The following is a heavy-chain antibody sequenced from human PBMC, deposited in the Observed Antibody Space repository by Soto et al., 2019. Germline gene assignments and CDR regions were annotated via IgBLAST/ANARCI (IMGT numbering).Heavy chain of an antibody. Sequence: ASVKVSCKVSGYTLTELSMHWVRQAPGKGLEWMGGFDPEDGETIYAQKFQGRVTMTEDASTDTAYMELSSLRSEDTAVYYCATFPPDCSSTSCRFDYWGQGTPVTVSS. D-gene: IGHD2-2*01. CDR1: GYTLTELS. V-gene: IGHV1-24*01. CDR3: ATFPPDCSSTSCRFDY. CDR2: FDPEDGET. J-gene: IGHJ4*02.